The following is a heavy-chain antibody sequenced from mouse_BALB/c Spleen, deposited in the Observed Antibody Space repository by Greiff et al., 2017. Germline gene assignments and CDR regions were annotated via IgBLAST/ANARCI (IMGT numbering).Heavy chain of an antibody. Sequence: EVQLQQSGTVLARPGASVKMSCKASGYTFTSYWMHWVKQRPGQGLEWIGAIYPGNSDTSYNQKFKGKAKLTAVTSTSTAYMELSSLTNEDSAVYYCTRENGNYGAMDYWGQGTSVTVSS. V-gene: IGHV1-5*01. CDR2: IYPGNSDT. J-gene: IGHJ4*01. CDR3: TRENGNYGAMDY. CDR1: GYTFTSYW. D-gene: IGHD2-1*01.